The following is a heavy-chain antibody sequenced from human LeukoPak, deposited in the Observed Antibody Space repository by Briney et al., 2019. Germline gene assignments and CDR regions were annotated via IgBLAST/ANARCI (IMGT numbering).Heavy chain of an antibody. Sequence: RESGPALVKPTQTLTLTCTFSGFSLSTSGMCVSWIRQPPGKALEWLALIDWDDDKYYSTSLKTRLTISKDTSKNQVVLTMTNMDPVDTATYYCARMRYYDSSGNSDYGMDVWGQGTTVTVSS. J-gene: IGHJ6*02. V-gene: IGHV2-70*01. D-gene: IGHD3-22*01. CDR3: ARMRYYDSSGNSDYGMDV. CDR1: GFSLSTSGMC. CDR2: IDWDDDK.